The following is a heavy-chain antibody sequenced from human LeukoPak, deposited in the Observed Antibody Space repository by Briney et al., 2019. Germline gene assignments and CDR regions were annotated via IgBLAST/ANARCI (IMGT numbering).Heavy chain of an antibody. Sequence: GWSLRLSCAASGFTFSDYYMSWVRQAPGKGLEWVSYISSSGSTIYYADSVKGRFTISRDNAKNSLYLQMNSLRAEDTAVYYCAVGADYYYYYMDVWGKGTTVTVSS. D-gene: IGHD1-26*01. CDR3: AVGADYYYYYMDV. J-gene: IGHJ6*03. CDR2: ISSSGSTI. CDR1: GFTFSDYY. V-gene: IGHV3-11*04.